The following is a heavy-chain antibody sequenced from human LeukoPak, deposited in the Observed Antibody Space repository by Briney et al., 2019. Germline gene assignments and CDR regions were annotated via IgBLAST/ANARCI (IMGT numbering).Heavy chain of an antibody. V-gene: IGHV1-69*10. CDR3: ARGPRRDGYKYPDDY. Sequence: GASVKVSCKASGGTFSSYAISWVRQAPGQGLEWMGGIIPIFGIANYAQKFQGRVTITADKSTSTAYMELSSLRSEDTAVYYCARGPRRDGYKYPDDYWGQGTLVTVSS. J-gene: IGHJ4*02. D-gene: IGHD5-24*01. CDR1: GGTFSSYA. CDR2: IIPIFGIA.